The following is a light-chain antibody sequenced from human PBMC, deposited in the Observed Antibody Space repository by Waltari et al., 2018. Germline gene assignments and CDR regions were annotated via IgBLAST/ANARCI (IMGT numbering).Light chain of an antibody. J-gene: IGKJ4*02. V-gene: IGKV1-NL1*01. CDR1: QAIGHS. CDR2: KAS. CDR3: QQYQGTPLT. Sequence: DIQMTQSPSSVSASVGDRVTITCRASQAIGHSLAWYQQNIGKAPKVLLYKASTLESGVQSRFSDSGAGTDFTLTISSLQPEDFATYYCQQYQGTPLTFGGGTKVEIK.